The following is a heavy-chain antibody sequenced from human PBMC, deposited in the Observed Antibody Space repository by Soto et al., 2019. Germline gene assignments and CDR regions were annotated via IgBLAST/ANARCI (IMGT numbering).Heavy chain of an antibody. Sequence: EVQLLQSGGGLVQPGGSLTLSCATSGFSFSTHGMTWVRQAPGKGLEWVSTISGGDDSTSYTDSVRGRFTISRDNSKKTLFLQMSRLRAEDTAVYYCAKIAWNLGRLFDYWGQGTLVTVSS. D-gene: IGHD3-16*01. CDR3: AKIAWNLGRLFDY. J-gene: IGHJ4*02. CDR1: GFSFSTHG. V-gene: IGHV3-23*01. CDR2: ISGGDDST.